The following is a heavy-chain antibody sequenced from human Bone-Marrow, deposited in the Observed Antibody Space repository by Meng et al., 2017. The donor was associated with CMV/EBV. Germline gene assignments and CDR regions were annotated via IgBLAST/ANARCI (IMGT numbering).Heavy chain of an antibody. D-gene: IGHD2-2*01. V-gene: IGHV6-1*01. Sequence: SQTLSLTCAISGDSVSSNSATWSWIRQSPSRGLEWLGRTYYRSKWYIDYAVSVKSRIDINPDTSKNQFSLQLNAVTPEDTAVYYCARVRCSTTSCYYEYYYGMEVWGQGTTVPVSS. CDR2: TYYRSKWYI. CDR1: GDSVSSNSAT. CDR3: ARVRCSTTSCYYEYYYGMEV. J-gene: IGHJ6*02.